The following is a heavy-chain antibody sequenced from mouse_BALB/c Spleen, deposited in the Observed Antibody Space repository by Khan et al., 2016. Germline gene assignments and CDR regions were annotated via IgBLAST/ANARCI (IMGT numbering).Heavy chain of an antibody. Sequence: QVQLQQSGAELVRPGASVTLSCKASGYTFSDYEMHWVKQTPVHGLEWIGAIDPETGGTAYNQKFKGQATLTAGRSSSTAYMELRSLTSEDSAVXYCTRKGIFYGNYDFDSWGQGTTLTVSS. CDR3: TRKGIFYGNYDFDS. CDR1: GYTFSDYE. V-gene: IGHV1-15*01. J-gene: IGHJ2*01. CDR2: IDPETGGT. D-gene: IGHD2-1*01.